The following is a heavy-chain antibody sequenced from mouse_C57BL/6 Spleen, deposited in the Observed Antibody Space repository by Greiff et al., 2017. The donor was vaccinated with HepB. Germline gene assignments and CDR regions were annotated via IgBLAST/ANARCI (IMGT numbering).Heavy chain of an antibody. Sequence: QVQLQQPGAELVKPGASVKMSCKASGYTFTSYWITWVKQRPGQGLEWIGDIYPGSGSTNYNEKFKSKATLTVDTSSSTAYMQLSSLTSEDSAVYYCARSDYGSKGDAYWGQGTLVTVSA. V-gene: IGHV1-55*01. CDR2: IYPGSGST. CDR3: ARSDYGSKGDAY. D-gene: IGHD1-1*01. CDR1: GYTFTSYW. J-gene: IGHJ3*01.